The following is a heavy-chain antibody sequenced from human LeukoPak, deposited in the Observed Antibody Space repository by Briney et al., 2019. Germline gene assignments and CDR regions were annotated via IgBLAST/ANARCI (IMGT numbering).Heavy chain of an antibody. Sequence: GGSLRLSCGASGFTFSTYGMHWVRQAPGKGLEWVAFIRSDGTEKYYVDSVKGRFTMSRDNSKNTLYLQMNSLRPEDTALYFCAKDGDTGGYSYLDYWGQGTLVTVSS. D-gene: IGHD3-22*01. CDR3: AKDGDTGGYSYLDY. CDR2: IRSDGTEK. V-gene: IGHV3-30*02. CDR1: GFTFSTYG. J-gene: IGHJ4*02.